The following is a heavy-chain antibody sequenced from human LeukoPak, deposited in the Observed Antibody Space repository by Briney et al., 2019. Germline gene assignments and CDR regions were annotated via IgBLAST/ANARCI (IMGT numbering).Heavy chain of an antibody. CDR3: ARDYCTSTTCPNWFDP. CDR2: IYHSWST. J-gene: IGHJ5*02. CDR1: GYSISNDFY. Sequence: SETLSLTCTVSGYSISNDFYWGWIRQSPGKGLEWIVSIYHSWSTYYNPSLKSRVTISLDTSKNQFSLKLNSVTAADTAVYYCARDYCTSTTCPNWFDPWGQGTLVTVSS. V-gene: IGHV4-38-2*02. D-gene: IGHD2-2*01.